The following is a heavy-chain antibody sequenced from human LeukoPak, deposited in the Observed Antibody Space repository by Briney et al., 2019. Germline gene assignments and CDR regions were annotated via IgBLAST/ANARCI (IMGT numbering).Heavy chain of an antibody. CDR2: INHSGST. D-gene: IGHD1-26*01. Sequence: SETLSLTCAVYGGSFSGYYWSWIRQPPGKGLEWIGEINHSGSTNYNPSLKSRVTISVDTSRNQFSLKLSSVTAADTAMYYCAREDSGISDNAFDIWGQGTMVTISS. CDR1: GGSFSGYY. V-gene: IGHV4-34*01. J-gene: IGHJ3*02. CDR3: AREDSGISDNAFDI.